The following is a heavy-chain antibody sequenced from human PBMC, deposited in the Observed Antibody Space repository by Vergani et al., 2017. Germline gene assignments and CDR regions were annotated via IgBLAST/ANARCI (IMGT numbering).Heavy chain of an antibody. J-gene: IGHJ5*02. V-gene: IGHV3-21*01. D-gene: IGHD6-13*01. CDR2: ISSSSSYI. CDR3: ARGLSAAAGLNWFDP. CDR1: GFTFSSYS. Sequence: EVQLVESGGGLVKPGGSLRLSCAASGFTFSSYSMNWVRQAPGKGLEWVSSISSSSSYIYYADSVKGRFTISRDNAKNSLYLQMNSLRAEDTAVYYCARGLSAAAGLNWFDPWGQGTLVTVSS.